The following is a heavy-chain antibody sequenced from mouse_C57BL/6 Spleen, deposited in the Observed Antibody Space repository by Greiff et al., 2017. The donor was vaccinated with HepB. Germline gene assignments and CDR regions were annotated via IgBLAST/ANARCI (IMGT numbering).Heavy chain of an antibody. CDR2: INPNNGGT. V-gene: IGHV1-22*01. CDR1: GYTFTDYN. Sequence: EVQLQQSGPELVKPGASVKMSCKASGYTFTDYNMHWVKQSHGKRLEWIGYINPNNGGTSYNQKFKGKATLTVHKSSSTAYMELRSLTSEDSAVYYCARDYGSSLFDYWGQGTTLTVSS. CDR3: ARDYGSSLFDY. D-gene: IGHD1-1*01. J-gene: IGHJ2*01.